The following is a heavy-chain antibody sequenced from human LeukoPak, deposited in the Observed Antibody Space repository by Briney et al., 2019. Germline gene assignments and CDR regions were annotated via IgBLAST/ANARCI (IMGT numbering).Heavy chain of an antibody. CDR3: ARDTYDSSGYSFDY. D-gene: IGHD3-22*01. Sequence: PGGSLRLSCAASGFTFSSYSMNSVRQAPGKGLEWVSSISSSSSYIYYADSVKGRFTISNDNAKNSLYLQMNSLRAEDTAVYYCARDTYDSSGYSFDYWGQGTLVTVSS. V-gene: IGHV3-21*01. CDR2: ISSSSSYI. CDR1: GFTFSSYS. J-gene: IGHJ4*02.